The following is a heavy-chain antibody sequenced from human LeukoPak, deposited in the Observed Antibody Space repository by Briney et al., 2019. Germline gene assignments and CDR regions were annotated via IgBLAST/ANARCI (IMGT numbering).Heavy chain of an antibody. CDR2: MMNTGSSHAR. J-gene: IGHJ4*02. Sequence: GGALKLSCAASGFNFSGSAMHWVRQASGKGLECVVRMMNTGSSHARTYGASVKGRLSISRDDSNNMTYLQMNSLKTEDTAVYYCTTLNSVWGSERPDYWGQGTLVIVSS. D-gene: IGHD3-16*01. CDR3: TTLNSVWGSERPDY. V-gene: IGHV3-73*01. CDR1: GFNFSGSA.